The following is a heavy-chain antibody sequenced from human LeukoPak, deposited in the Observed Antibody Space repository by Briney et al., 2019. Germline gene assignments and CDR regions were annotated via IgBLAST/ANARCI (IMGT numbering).Heavy chain of an antibody. J-gene: IGHJ6*02. Sequence: PGGSLRLSCAASGFTFSNAWMNWVRQAPGKGLEWVSSISSSSSYIYYADSVRGRFTISRDNAKNSLYLQMNSLRAEDTAVYYCARDSSRGSYWWDGDYYYGMDVWGQGTTVTVSS. V-gene: IGHV3-21*01. CDR3: ARDSSRGSYWWDGDYYYGMDV. CDR2: ISSSSSYI. D-gene: IGHD1-26*01. CDR1: GFTFSNAW.